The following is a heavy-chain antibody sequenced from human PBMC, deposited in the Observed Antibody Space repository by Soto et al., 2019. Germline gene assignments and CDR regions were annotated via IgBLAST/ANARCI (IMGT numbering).Heavy chain of an antibody. CDR2: IYYSGGA. D-gene: IGHD1-20*01. J-gene: IGHJ4*02. Sequence: QLQLQESGPGLVKPSETLSLTCTVSGGSIRSSSYYWGWIRQPPGEGLEWIGSIYYSGGAYYKSSLKSRVSISIDTSINQFSLRLSSVTAADTAVYYRASLGFGMTQAPDWGQGTLVTVSA. CDR1: GGSIRSSSYY. CDR3: ASLGFGMTQAPD. V-gene: IGHV4-39*01.